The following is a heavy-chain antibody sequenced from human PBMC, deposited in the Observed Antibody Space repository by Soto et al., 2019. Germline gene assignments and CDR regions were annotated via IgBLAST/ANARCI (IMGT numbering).Heavy chain of an antibody. CDR1: GYTFTNYF. CDR2: INPGNRIT. CDR3: AKDPNYYDFWAGSYYYHGMDV. D-gene: IGHD3-3*01. J-gene: IGHJ6*02. V-gene: IGHV1-46*01. Sequence: QVQLVQSGAEVKAPGASVKVACKTSGYTFTNYFVHWVRQAPGQGLEWMGAINPGNRITNYALKFHGRVTMTRDTSTNTVSLELSSLRSEDTAVYSCAKDPNYYDFWAGSYYYHGMDVWGQGTTVTVSS.